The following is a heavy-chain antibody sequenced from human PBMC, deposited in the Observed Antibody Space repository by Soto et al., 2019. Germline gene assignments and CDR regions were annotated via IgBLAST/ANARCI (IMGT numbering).Heavy chain of an antibody. J-gene: IGHJ4*02. Sequence: PSETLSLTCTVSGGSISSGGYYWSWIRQHPGKGLEWIGYIYYSGSTYYNPSLKSRVTISVDTSKNQFSLKLSSVTAADTAVCYCATGEMATIQDYWGQGTLVTVS. CDR2: IYYSGST. CDR1: GGSISSGGYY. D-gene: IGHD5-12*01. CDR3: ATGEMATIQDY. V-gene: IGHV4-31*03.